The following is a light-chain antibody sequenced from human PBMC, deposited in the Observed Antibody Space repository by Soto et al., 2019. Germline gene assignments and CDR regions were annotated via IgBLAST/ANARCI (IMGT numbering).Light chain of an antibody. CDR2: DVS. V-gene: IGLV2-14*01. CDR1: SSDVGGSNY. CDR3: GSYTSSSTLYV. Sequence: QSVLTQPASVSGSPGQSITLSCTGTSSDVGGSNYVSWYQQHPGKAPKLMIYDVSNRPSGVANRFSGSKSGNTASLTISGLQAEDEADYYCGSYTSSSTLYVFGTGTKLTVL. J-gene: IGLJ1*01.